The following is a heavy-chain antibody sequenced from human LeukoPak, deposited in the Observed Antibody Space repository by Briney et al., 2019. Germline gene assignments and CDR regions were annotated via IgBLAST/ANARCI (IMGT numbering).Heavy chain of an antibody. CDR3: ARETSQKGAHYMDV. V-gene: IGHV4-34*01. J-gene: IGHJ6*03. D-gene: IGHD3-16*01. CDR2: INHSGST. CDR1: GGSFSGYY. Sequence: SETLSLTCAVYGGSFSGYYWSWIRQPPGKGLEWIGEINHSGSTNYNPSLKSRVTISGDTSKNQFSLKLRSVTAADTAVYYCARETSQKGAHYMDVWGKGTTVTISS.